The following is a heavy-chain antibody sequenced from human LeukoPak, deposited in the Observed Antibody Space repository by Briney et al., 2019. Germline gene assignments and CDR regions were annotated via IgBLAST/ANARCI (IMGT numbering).Heavy chain of an antibody. CDR2: INPSGGST. CDR1: GYTFTSYY. J-gene: IGHJ4*02. CDR3: ARGEYYYDSSGYYRLFYFDY. D-gene: IGHD3-22*01. V-gene: IGHV1-46*01. Sequence: GASVKVPCKASGYTFTSYYMHWVRQAPGQGLEWMGIINPSGGSTSYAQKFQGRVTMTRDTSTSTVYMELSSLRSEDTAVYYCARGEYYYDSSGYYRLFYFDYWGQGTLVTVSS.